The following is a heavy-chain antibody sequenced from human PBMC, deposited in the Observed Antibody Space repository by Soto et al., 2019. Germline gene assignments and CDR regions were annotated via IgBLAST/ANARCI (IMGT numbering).Heavy chain of an antibody. J-gene: IGHJ5*02. V-gene: IGHV3-74*01. D-gene: IGHD2-2*01. CDR2: INGDESTT. CDR3: ARESDHQMVS. CDR1: GFTFSSHW. Sequence: GALRLSCAASGFTFSSHWMHWVRQAPGKGLVWVSRINGDESTTRYADSVKGRFTISRDNAKNTLYLQMNSLRAEDTAVYYCARESDHQMVSWCQGILVTVSS.